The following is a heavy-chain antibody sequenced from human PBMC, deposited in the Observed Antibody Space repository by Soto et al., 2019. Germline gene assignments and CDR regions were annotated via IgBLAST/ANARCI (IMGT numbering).Heavy chain of an antibody. J-gene: IGHJ4*02. V-gene: IGHV3-23*01. CDR2: IGSSGGAI. Sequence: EVQLLESGGGLVQVGGSLRLSCVGSGLGFDSYAMSWVRQAPGKGLEGFSGIGSSGGAIVYADSVRGRFTISRDNSRNALYLHMNSLRAGDTAVYYCAKALWFGESSHYFDYWGQGTLVTVSS. CDR3: AKALWFGESSHYFDY. CDR1: GLGFDSYA. D-gene: IGHD3-10*01.